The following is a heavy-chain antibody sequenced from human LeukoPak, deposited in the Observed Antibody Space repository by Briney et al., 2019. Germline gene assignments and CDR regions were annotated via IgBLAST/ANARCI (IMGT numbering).Heavy chain of an antibody. CDR2: IRNKANGYTT. CDR3: GDLGSAGTDH. Sequence: GGSLRLSCAASGLTFSPHYMDWVRQSPGQGLEWVGLIRNKANGYTTIYAASVKGRFTISRDDSKNSVYLQMDSLKTEDTAVYYCGDLGSAGTDHWGQGTLVTVSS. V-gene: IGHV3-72*01. J-gene: IGHJ4*02. D-gene: IGHD3-10*01. CDR1: GLTFSPHY.